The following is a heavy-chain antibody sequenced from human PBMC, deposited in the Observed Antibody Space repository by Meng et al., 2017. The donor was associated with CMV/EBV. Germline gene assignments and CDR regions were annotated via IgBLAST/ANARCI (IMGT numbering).Heavy chain of an antibody. D-gene: IGHD4-17*01. V-gene: IGHV3-53*01. J-gene: IGHJ4*02. CDR1: GFTVSSNY. CDR2: IYSGGST. Sequence: GESLKTSRAAPGFTVSSNYMSWVRQAPGKGLEWVSVIYSGGSTYYADSVKGRFTISRDNSKNTLYLQMNSLRAEDTAVYYCARRGVTTKEFDYWGQGTLVTVSS. CDR3: ARRGVTTKEFDY.